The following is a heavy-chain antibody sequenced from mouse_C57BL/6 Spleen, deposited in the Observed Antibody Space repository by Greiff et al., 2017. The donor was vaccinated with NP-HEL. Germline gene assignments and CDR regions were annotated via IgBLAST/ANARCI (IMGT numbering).Heavy chain of an antibody. CDR1: GFTFSSYA. CDR2: ISDGGSYT. Sequence: DVHLVEPGGGLVKPGGSLKLSCAASGFTFSSYAMSWVRQTPEKRLEWVATISDGGSYTYYPDNVKGQFPISRDNATNKLYLQMSHLKSEDTAMYDCARVDSNYPDYYAMVYLGQGTSVNVSS. J-gene: IGHJ4*01. CDR3: ARVDSNYPDYYAMVY. D-gene: IGHD2-5*01. V-gene: IGHV5-4*01.